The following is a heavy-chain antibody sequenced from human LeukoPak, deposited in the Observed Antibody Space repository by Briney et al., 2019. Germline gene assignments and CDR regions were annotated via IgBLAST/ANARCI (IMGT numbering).Heavy chain of an antibody. V-gene: IGHV3-48*01. CDR2: ISSSSTI. D-gene: IGHD6-13*01. CDR1: GFTFSSYS. Sequence: GGSLRLSCAASGFTFSSYSMNWVRQAPGKGLEWVSYISSSSTIYYADSVKGRLTISRDNAKNSLYLQMNSLKSEDTAVYYCTRGVQYTNTWRFISWFDPWGQGTLVTVSS. J-gene: IGHJ5*02. CDR3: TRGVQYTNTWRFISWFDP.